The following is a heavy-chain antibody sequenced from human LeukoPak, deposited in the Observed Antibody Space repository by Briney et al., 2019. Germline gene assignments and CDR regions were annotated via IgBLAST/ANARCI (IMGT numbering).Heavy chain of an antibody. CDR2: IYHSGST. D-gene: IGHD3-3*01. CDR1: GYSISSGYY. CDR3: ASTVFGVVAFGY. Sequence: PSETLSLTCAVSGYSISSGYYWGWIRQPPGKGLEWIGSIYHSGSTYYNPSLKSRVTISVDTSKNQFSLKLSSVTAADTAVYYCASTVFGVVAFGYWGQGTLVTVSS. V-gene: IGHV4-38-2*01. J-gene: IGHJ4*02.